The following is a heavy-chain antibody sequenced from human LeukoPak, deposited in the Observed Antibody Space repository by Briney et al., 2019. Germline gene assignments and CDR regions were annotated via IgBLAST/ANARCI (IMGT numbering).Heavy chain of an antibody. D-gene: IGHD6-13*01. CDR1: GFTFSSYG. V-gene: IGHV3-23*01. J-gene: IGHJ4*02. CDR2: ISGSGGST. CDR3: ATYGEYSSSWHQGGLDY. Sequence: GGTLRLSCAASGFTFSSYGMSWVRQAPGKGLEWVSAISGSGGSTYYADSVKGRFTISRDNSKSTLYLQMNSLRAEDTAVYYCATYGEYSSSWHQGGLDYWGQGTLVTVSS.